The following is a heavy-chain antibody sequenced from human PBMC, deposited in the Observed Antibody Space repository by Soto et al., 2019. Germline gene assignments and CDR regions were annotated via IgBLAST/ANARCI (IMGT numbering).Heavy chain of an antibody. J-gene: IGHJ3*02. D-gene: IGHD2-21*01. CDR3: AKDGYCGGDCYMGAFDI. V-gene: IGHV3-23*01. Sequence: HPGGSLRLSCAASGFTFSSYAMSWVRQAPGKGLEWVSAISGSGGSTYYADSVEGRFTISRDNSKNTLYLQMNSLRAEDTAVYYCAKDGYCGGDCYMGAFDIWGQGTMVTVSS. CDR2: ISGSGGST. CDR1: GFTFSSYA.